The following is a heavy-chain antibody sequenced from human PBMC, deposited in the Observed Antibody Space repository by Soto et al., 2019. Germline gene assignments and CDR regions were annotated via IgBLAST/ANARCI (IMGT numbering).Heavy chain of an antibody. CDR1: GFTFGDYA. CDR3: TRAPRAGSTGVVVPAAIDY. Sequence: GGSLRLSCTASGFTFGDYAMSWFRQAPGKGLEWVGFIRSKAYGGTTEYAAFVKGRFTIPRDESKSIAHLQMNSLKTEDKAVYYCTRAPRAGSTGVVVPAAIDYWGQGTLVTVSS. V-gene: IGHV3-49*03. D-gene: IGHD2-2*01. CDR2: IRSKAYGGTT. J-gene: IGHJ4*02.